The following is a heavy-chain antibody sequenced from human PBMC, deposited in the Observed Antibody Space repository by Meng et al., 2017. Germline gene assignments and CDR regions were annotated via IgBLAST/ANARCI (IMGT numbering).Heavy chain of an antibody. V-gene: IGHV3-33*01. CDR2: ICYDGSNK. CDR1: GCTFRSSG. CDR3: ARGDWNDAWYFDL. J-gene: IGHJ2*01. Sequence: GELVGLCGGVDQRGRSLVFSCGASGCTFRSSGMQWVRQAPGKGLEGVAVICYDGSNKYYADSVKGRFTISRDNSKNTLYLQMNSLRAEDTAVYYCARGDWNDAWYFDLWGRGTLVTVSS. D-gene: IGHD1-1*01.